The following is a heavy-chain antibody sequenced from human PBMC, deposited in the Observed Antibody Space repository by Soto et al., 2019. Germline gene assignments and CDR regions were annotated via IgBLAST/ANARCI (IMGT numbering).Heavy chain of an antibody. CDR1: GFTFINYA. Sequence: GGSLRLSCAASGFTFINYAMTWVRRAPGKGLEWVSSISASGGGTFYADSVKGRFIISRDSSKNTLYLQINSLRVEDTAVYYCAKSRTATTSCYGSWGQGTLVTVSS. D-gene: IGHD2-2*01. CDR2: ISASGGGT. CDR3: AKSRTATTSCYGS. J-gene: IGHJ5*02. V-gene: IGHV3-23*01.